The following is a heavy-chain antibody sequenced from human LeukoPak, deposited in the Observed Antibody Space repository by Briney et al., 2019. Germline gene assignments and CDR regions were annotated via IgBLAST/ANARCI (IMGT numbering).Heavy chain of an antibody. D-gene: IGHD6-13*01. V-gene: IGHV3-48*01. CDR3: ASPSSSWVKTMDY. CDR2: ISSSSSTI. CDR1: GFTFSSYS. Sequence: GGSLSLSCAASGFTFSSYSMNWVRQAPGKGLEWVSYISSSSSTIYYADSVKGRFTISRDNAKNSLYLQMNSLRAEDTAVYYCASPSSSWVKTMDYWGQGTLVTVSS. J-gene: IGHJ4*02.